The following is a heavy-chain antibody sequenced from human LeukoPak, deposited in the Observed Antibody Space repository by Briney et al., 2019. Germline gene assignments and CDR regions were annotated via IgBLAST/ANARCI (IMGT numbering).Heavy chain of an antibody. J-gene: IGHJ4*02. CDR3: AKARYDFWSGYDY. D-gene: IGHD3-3*01. V-gene: IGHV3-23*01. CDR1: GFTFSSYA. CDR2: ISGSGGST. Sequence: RPGGSLRLSCAASGFTFSSYAMSWVRQAPGKGLEWVSAISGSGGSTYYADSVKGRFTISRDNSKNTLYLQMNSLRAEDTAVYYCAKARYDFWSGYDYWGQGTLVTVSS.